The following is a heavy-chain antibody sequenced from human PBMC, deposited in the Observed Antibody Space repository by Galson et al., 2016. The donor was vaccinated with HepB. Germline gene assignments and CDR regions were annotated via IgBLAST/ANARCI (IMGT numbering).Heavy chain of an antibody. J-gene: IGHJ2*01. CDR1: EYNFATYW. V-gene: IGHV5-51*01. CDR2: VYPGDSDT. CDR3: ARQDGDFSNGYFDL. Sequence: QSGAEVKKPGESLRISCQGFEYNFATYWIGWVRQMPGGGLEWMGIVYPGDSDTRYSPSFQGQVTISVDRSINIAYLQWSSLRASDTAVYYCARQDGDFSNGYFDLWGRGTPVIVSS. D-gene: IGHD4-17*01.